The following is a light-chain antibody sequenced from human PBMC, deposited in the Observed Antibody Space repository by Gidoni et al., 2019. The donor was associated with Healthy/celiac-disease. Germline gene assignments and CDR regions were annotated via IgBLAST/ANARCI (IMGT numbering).Light chain of an antibody. CDR2: WAS. CDR3: QKYYSTPRT. CDR1: QSVLYSSNNKKY. V-gene: IGKV4-1*01. J-gene: IGKJ1*01. Sequence: DIVMTQSPDSLAVSLGERATINCKSSQSVLYSSNNKKYLAWYQQKPGQPPTLLIYWASTRYSGVPDRFSGSGSGKYFTLIISSLHAEDVAVYYCQKYYSTPRTFGQGTKVEIK.